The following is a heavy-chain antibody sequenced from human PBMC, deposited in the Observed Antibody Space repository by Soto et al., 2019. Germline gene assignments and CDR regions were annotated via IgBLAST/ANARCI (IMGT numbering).Heavy chain of an antibody. J-gene: IGHJ4*02. D-gene: IGHD6-19*01. CDR1: GYTFTSYG. Sequence: GPSVKVSCKASGYTFTSYGISWVRQAPGQGLEWMGWISAYNGNTNYAQKLQGRVTMTTDTSTSTAYMELRSLRSDDTAVYYCARDVYSSGWYQPFDYWGQGTLVTVSS. V-gene: IGHV1-18*01. CDR2: ISAYNGNT. CDR3: ARDVYSSGWYQPFDY.